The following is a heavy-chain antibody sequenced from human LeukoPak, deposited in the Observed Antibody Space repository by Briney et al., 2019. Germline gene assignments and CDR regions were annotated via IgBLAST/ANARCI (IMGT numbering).Heavy chain of an antibody. V-gene: IGHV3-53*01. CDR1: GFTVITND. CDR2: LYSDGNT. CDR3: ARGVEPLAANTLAY. D-gene: IGHD1-14*01. J-gene: IGHJ4*02. Sequence: GGSLRLSCAAPGFTVITNDMTWVRQAPGKGLEWVSVLYSDGNTKYAASVQGRFTISRDNSKNTLYLEMNSLSPDDTAVYYCARGVEPLAANTLAYWGQGTLVTVSS.